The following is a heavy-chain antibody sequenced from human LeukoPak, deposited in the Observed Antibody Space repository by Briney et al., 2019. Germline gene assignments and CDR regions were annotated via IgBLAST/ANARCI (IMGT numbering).Heavy chain of an antibody. V-gene: IGHV3-74*01. CDR3: TRIPADQTFFDF. CDR1: GFTLNKYW. D-gene: IGHD2-2*01. CDR2: INIDGRSI. J-gene: IGHJ4*02. Sequence: GGSLRLSCAASGFTLNKYWMHWVRQAPGKGLVWVSRINIDGRSISYADSVRGRFTISRDNVKNTLYLQMNNLRAEDTAVYYCTRIPADQTFFDFWGQGTLVTVSS.